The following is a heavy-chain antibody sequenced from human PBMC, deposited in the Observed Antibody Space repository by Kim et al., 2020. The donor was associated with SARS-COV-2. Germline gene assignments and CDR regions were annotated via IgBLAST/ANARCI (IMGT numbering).Heavy chain of an antibody. CDR2: TYYRSKWYN. D-gene: IGHD3-9*01. CDR1: GDSVSSNSAA. Sequence: SQTLSLTCAISGDSVSSNSAAWNWIRQSPSRGLEWLGRTYYRSKWYNDYAVSVKSRITINPDTSKNQFSLQLNSVTPEDTAVYYCARQPYYYDILTGYTSYYGRDVWGQGTTVTVSS. J-gene: IGHJ6*02. CDR3: ARQPYYYDILTGYTSYYGRDV. V-gene: IGHV6-1*01.